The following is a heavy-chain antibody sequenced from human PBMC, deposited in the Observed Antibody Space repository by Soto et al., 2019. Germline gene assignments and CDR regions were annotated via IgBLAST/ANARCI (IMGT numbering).Heavy chain of an antibody. CDR1: GGTFSRSG. CDR3: ARDQGYSSSQYFIDS. J-gene: IGHJ4*02. V-gene: IGHV1-69*01. Sequence: QVQLVQSGAEVKEPGSSVKVSCKASGGTFSRSGLIWVRQAPGQGLEWVGGIIPIFPTAHYGQKFQGRVTITADESTSTAYMELSSLRSEDTAVYYCARDQGYSSSQYFIDSWGQGTLVTVSS. D-gene: IGHD6-19*01. CDR2: IIPIFPTA.